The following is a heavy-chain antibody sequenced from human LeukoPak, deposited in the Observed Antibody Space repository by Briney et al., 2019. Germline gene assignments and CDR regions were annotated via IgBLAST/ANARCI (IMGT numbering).Heavy chain of an antibody. Sequence: GGSLRLSXAASGFTFSSYSMNWVRQAPGKGLEWVSYISSSRSTIYYADSVKGRFTISRDNAKNSLYLQMNSLRAEDTAVYYCARDQVPAAIGGYYFDYWGQGTLVTVSS. D-gene: IGHD2-2*02. J-gene: IGHJ4*02. CDR2: ISSSRSTI. CDR3: ARDQVPAAIGGYYFDY. CDR1: GFTFSSYS. V-gene: IGHV3-48*01.